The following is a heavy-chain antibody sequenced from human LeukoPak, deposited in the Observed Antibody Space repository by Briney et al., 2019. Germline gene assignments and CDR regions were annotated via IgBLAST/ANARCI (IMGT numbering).Heavy chain of an antibody. Sequence: GGSLRLSCAASGFTFNNYAMNWVRQAPGKGLEWVSSISGGGETTYYADSAKGRFTISRDNSQNTLYLQMNSLRAEDTAVYYCARDSADYVGYFFFDYWGQETLVTVSS. CDR2: ISGGGETT. CDR1: GFTFNNYA. D-gene: IGHD4-17*01. CDR3: ARDSADYVGYFFFDY. V-gene: IGHV3-23*01. J-gene: IGHJ4*02.